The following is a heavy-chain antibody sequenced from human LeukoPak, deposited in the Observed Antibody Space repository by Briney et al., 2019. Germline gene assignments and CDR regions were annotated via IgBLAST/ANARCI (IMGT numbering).Heavy chain of an antibody. CDR3: ARGQLWLRGFYYYYYGMDV. J-gene: IGHJ6*02. V-gene: IGHV4-30-4*01. D-gene: IGHD5-18*01. CDR1: GGSISSGDYY. CDR2: IYYIGST. Sequence: PSQTLSLTCTVSGGSISSGDYYWSWIRQPPGKGLEWIGYIYYIGSTYYNPSLKSRVTISVDTSKNQFSLKLSSVTAADTAVYYCARGQLWLRGFYYYYYGMDVWGQGTTVTVSS.